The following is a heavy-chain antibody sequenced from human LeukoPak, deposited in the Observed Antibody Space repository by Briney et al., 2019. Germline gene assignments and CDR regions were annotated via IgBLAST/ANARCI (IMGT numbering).Heavy chain of an antibody. J-gene: IGHJ4*02. V-gene: IGHV4-34*01. CDR1: GGSFSGYY. CDR2: INHSGST. CDR3: ARAHDYGGPGFDY. Sequence: SETLSLTCAVYGGSFSGYYWSLIRQPPGKGLEWIGEINHSGSTNYNPSLKSRVTISVDTSKNQFSLKLSSVTAADTAVYYCARAHDYGGPGFDYWGQGTLVTVSS. D-gene: IGHD4-23*01.